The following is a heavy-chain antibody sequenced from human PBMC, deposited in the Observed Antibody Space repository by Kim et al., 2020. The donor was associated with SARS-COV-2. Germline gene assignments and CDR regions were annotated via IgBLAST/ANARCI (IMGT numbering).Heavy chain of an antibody. CDR1: GYTFTSYG. Sequence: ASVKVSCKASGYTFTSYGISWVRQVPGQGLEWMGWISAYNGNTNYAQKLQGRVTMTTDTSTSTAYMELRSLRSDDTAVYYCARGDESYYYDSSGYYSHWGQGTLVTVSS. D-gene: IGHD3-22*01. J-gene: IGHJ1*01. CDR2: ISAYNGNT. V-gene: IGHV1-18*04. CDR3: ARGDESYYYDSSGYYSH.